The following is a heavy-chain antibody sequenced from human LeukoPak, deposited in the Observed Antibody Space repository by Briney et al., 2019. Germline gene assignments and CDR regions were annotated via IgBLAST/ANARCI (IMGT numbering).Heavy chain of an antibody. CDR3: ARDSLGMYYYGSGALDY. D-gene: IGHD3-10*01. J-gene: IGHJ4*02. CDR1: RFTLSNYW. Sequence: GGSLRLSCAASRFTLSNYWMSWVRQAPGKGLEWVANIKQDGSEKYYVDSVKGRFTIPRDNAKNSLYLQMNSLRAEDTAVYYCARDSLGMYYYGSGALDYWGQGTLVTVSS. CDR2: IKQDGSEK. V-gene: IGHV3-7*01.